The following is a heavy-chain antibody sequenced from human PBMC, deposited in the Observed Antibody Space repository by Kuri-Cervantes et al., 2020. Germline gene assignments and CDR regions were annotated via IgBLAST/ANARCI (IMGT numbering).Heavy chain of an antibody. CDR3: AKTIVGATTDGYYGMDV. CDR1: GFTFSSYG. Sequence: GGSLRLSCAASGFTFSSYGMHGIRQAPGKGLEWVAVISYDGSNKYYEDSVKGRFTISRDNSKNTLYLQMNSLRAEDTAVYYCAKTIVGATTDGYYGMDVWGQGTTVTVSS. CDR2: ISYDGSNK. V-gene: IGHV3-30*18. D-gene: IGHD1-26*01. J-gene: IGHJ6*02.